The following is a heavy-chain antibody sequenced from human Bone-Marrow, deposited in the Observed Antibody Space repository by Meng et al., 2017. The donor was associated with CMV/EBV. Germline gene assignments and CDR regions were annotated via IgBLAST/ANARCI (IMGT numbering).Heavy chain of an antibody. D-gene: IGHD2-2*01. CDR1: GGSVSVVSCT. Sequence: GGSVSVVSCTGSWIRQPPGKGLERIGYIYYSESTNYNPSLKNRVTISVDTSKNQFSLKLSSVTAADTAVYYCARASLVVPAAYPLGPWGQGTLVTVSS. V-gene: IGHV4-61*01. CDR2: IYYSEST. CDR3: ARASLVVPAAYPLGP. J-gene: IGHJ5*02.